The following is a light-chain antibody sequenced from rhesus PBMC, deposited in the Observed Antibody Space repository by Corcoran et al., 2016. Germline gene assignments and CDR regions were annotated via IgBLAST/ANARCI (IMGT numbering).Light chain of an antibody. CDR2: AAS. CDR1: ENVNNY. V-gene: IGKV1-74*01. J-gene: IGKJ2*01. Sequence: DIQMTQSPSSLSASVGDRVTITCRASENVNNYLHWYQQKPGKAPKLLIYAASPLQSGVPSRFSGSGSGTDYTFTISILQPEDVATYYCQHSYGTPYSFGQGTKVEIK. CDR3: QHSYGTPYS.